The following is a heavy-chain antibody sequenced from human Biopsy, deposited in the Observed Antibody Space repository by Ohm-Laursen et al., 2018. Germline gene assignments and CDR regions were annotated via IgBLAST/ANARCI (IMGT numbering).Heavy chain of an antibody. V-gene: IGHV1-2*06. CDR3: ARMEQPHDY. CDR1: GYPFSNYY. CDR2: INPNSGDT. J-gene: IGHJ4*02. D-gene: IGHD6-13*01. Sequence: ASVKASCKASGYPFSNYYLFWVRQAPGQGLEWMGRINPNSGDTVFARNFQGRVTMTRDTAISTVYMDLRNLRPDDTAVYFCARMEQPHDYWGQGTLGTVSS.